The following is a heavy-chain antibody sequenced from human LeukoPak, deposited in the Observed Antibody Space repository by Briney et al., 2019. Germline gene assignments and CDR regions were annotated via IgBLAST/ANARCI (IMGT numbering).Heavy chain of an antibody. CDR1: GGSISSGSYY. V-gene: IGHV4-61*02. J-gene: IGHJ3*02. CDR2: IYTSGST. Sequence: SETLSLTCTVSGGSISSGSYYWSWIRQPAGKGLEWIGRIYTSGSTNYNPSLKSRVTISVDTSKNQFSLKLSSVTAADTAVYYCARAPAYYYDSSEDDAFDIWGQGTMVTVSS. CDR3: ARAPAYYYDSSEDDAFDI. D-gene: IGHD3-22*01.